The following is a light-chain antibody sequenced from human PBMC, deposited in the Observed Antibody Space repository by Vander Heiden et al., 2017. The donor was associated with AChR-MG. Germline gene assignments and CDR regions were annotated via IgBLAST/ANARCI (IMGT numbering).Light chain of an antibody. CDR2: AAS. Sequence: DIQMTQSPSSVSASVGDRVTITCRASQGISSWLVWYQQKPGKAPKLLIHAASSLQSGVPSRFSGSGSGTDFTLTISSLQSEDVGTYYCQEASSFPRTFGQGTKVEIK. CDR3: QEASSFPRT. CDR1: QGISSW. V-gene: IGKV1-12*01. J-gene: IGKJ1*01.